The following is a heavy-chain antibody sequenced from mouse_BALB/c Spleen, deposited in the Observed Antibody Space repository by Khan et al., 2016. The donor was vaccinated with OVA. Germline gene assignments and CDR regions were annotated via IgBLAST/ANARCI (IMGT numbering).Heavy chain of an antibody. D-gene: IGHD1-1*01. CDR3: TRWSYWFAY. V-gene: IGHV1-5*01. J-gene: IGHJ3*01. CDR1: GYIFTSYW. CDR2: IYPGDSDT. Sequence: EVQLQQSGTVLARPGASVKMSCKASGYIFTSYWMHWVQQRPGQGLEWIGAIYPGDSDTNYNQNFKGKAKLTAVTSNSTAYMELSSLTNEDSAVYYCTRWSYWFAYWGQGTLVTVSA.